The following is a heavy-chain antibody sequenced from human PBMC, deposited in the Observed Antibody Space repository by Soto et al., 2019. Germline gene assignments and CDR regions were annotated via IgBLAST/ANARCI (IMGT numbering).Heavy chain of an antibody. Sequence: EVQLVESGGGLVQPGGSLRLSCAASGFTFSDHYMDWVRQAPGKGLEWVGRTRNKANSYTTEYAASVKGRFTISRDDSKNSLYLQMNSLKTEDTAVYYCAREMAILEWRRAYGMDVWGQGTTVTVSS. V-gene: IGHV3-72*01. D-gene: IGHD3-3*01. CDR2: TRNKANSYTT. CDR1: GFTFSDHY. CDR3: AREMAILEWRRAYGMDV. J-gene: IGHJ6*02.